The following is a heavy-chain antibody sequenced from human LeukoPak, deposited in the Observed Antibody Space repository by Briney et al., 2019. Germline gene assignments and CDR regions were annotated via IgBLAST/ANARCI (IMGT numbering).Heavy chain of an antibody. CDR1: GFTFSSYW. CDR3: ARGNLIAAAGTSYFDY. D-gene: IGHD6-13*01. J-gene: IGHJ4*02. V-gene: IGHV3-7*01. CDR2: IKQDGSEK. Sequence: GGSLRLSCAVSGFTFSSYWMSWVRQAPGKGLEWVANIKQDGSEKYYVDSVKGRFTISRDNAKNSLYLQMNSLRAEDTAVYYCARGNLIAAAGTSYFDYWGQGTLVTVSS.